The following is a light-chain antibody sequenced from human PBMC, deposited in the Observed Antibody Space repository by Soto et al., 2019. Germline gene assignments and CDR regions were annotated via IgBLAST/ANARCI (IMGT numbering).Light chain of an antibody. V-gene: IGLV2-14*01. CDR2: EVC. CDR3: TSYTSTRSVV. CDR1: TSDVGAYNY. J-gene: IGLJ2*01. Sequence: QSALTQPASVSGSPGQSITISCIGTTSDVGAYNYVSWYQQHPGKAPKLIIYEVCNRPSGISNRFSGSKSGKTASLTISGLQAEDEADYYCTSYTSTRSVVFGGGTKLTVL.